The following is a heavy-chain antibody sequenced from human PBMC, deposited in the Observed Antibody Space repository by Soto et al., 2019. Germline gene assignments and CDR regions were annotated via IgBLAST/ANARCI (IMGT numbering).Heavy chain of an antibody. J-gene: IGHJ4*02. CDR2: ISAYNGNT. V-gene: IGHV1-18*01. CDR1: GYTFTSYY. Sequence: QVQLVQSGAEVKKPGASVKVSCKASGYTFTSYYISWVRQAPGQGLEWMGWISAYNGNTNYAQKPQGRVTMTPDTSTSTAFMELRSLGPDDTAVYYCARDAPPADHWGQGTLVTVSS. CDR3: ARDAPPADH.